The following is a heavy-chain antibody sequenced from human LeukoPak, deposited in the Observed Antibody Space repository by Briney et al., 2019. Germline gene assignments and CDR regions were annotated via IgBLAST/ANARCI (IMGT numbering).Heavy chain of an antibody. CDR1: GFTVSSNY. CDR3: ARLAAAGIYYYGMDV. Sequence: GGSLRLSCAASGFTVSSNYMSWVRQAPGKGLEWVSVIYSGGSTYYADSVKGRFTISRDNSKNTLYLQMNSLRAEDTAVYYCARLAAAGIYYYGMDVWGQGTTVTVSS. J-gene: IGHJ6*02. CDR2: IYSGGST. D-gene: IGHD6-13*01. V-gene: IGHV3-53*01.